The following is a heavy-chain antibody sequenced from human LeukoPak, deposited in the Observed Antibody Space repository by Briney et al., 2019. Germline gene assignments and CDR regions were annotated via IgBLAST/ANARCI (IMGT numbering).Heavy chain of an antibody. CDR3: ARDNYYGSGSPFDY. D-gene: IGHD3-10*01. Sequence: GGSLRLSCAAPGFTFSSYWMSWVRQAPGKGLEWVANIKQDGSEKYYVDSVKGRFTISRDNAKNSLYLQMNSLRAEDTAVYYCARDNYYGSGSPFDYWGQGTLVTVSS. V-gene: IGHV3-7*01. CDR1: GFTFSSYW. CDR2: IKQDGSEK. J-gene: IGHJ4*02.